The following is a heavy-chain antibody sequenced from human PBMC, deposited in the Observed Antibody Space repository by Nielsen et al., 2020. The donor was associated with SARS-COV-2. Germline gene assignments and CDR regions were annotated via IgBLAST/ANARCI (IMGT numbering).Heavy chain of an antibody. J-gene: IGHJ4*02. CDR1: GYTFTSFA. D-gene: IGHD6-19*01. CDR2: INAGNGNT. Sequence: ASVNVSCKPSGYTFTSFAIHWVRQAPGQSLEWMGWINAGNGNTKYSQKFQGRVTMTRDTSANTAYMELSSLSSEDTAVYYCARIKPSSGLDYWGQGTLVTVSS. V-gene: IGHV1-3*01. CDR3: ARIKPSSGLDY.